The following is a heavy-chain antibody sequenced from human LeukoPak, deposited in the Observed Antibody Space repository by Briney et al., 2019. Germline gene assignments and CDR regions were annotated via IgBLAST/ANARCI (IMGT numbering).Heavy chain of an antibody. J-gene: IGHJ4*02. V-gene: IGHV4-30-2*01. D-gene: IGHD3-10*01. CDR1: GGSISSGGYS. Sequence: SQTLSLTCAVSGGSISSGGYSWSWIRQPPGKGLEWIGYIYHSGSTYYNPSLKSRVTISVDGSKDQFSLKLSSVTAADTAVYYCARDYYGLDYWGQGTLVTVSS. CDR2: IYHSGST. CDR3: ARDYYGLDY.